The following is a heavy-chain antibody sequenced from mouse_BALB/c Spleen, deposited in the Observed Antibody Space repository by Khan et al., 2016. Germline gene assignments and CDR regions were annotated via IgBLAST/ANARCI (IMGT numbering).Heavy chain of an antibody. CDR1: GYTFTECT. D-gene: IGHD1-2*01. V-gene: IGHV1-62-2*01. J-gene: IGHJ3*01. Sequence: QVQLQQSGAELVNPGASVKLSCKASGYTFTECTIHWVKQRSGQGLEWIGWFYPESGSIKYNEKFKDKATLTADKSSSTVYMKLSRLTSEDSAVYFCVRHEFTTAPFAYWGQGTPVTVSA. CDR3: VRHEFTTAPFAY. CDR2: FYPESGSI.